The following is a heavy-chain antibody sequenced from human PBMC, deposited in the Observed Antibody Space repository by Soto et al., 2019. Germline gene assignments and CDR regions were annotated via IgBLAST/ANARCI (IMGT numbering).Heavy chain of an antibody. V-gene: IGHV3-15*01. D-gene: IGHD3-3*01. CDR3: TTELAFWSGYQIYYYYMDV. J-gene: IGHJ6*03. CDR2: IKSKTDGGTT. Sequence: EVQLVESGGGLVKPGGSLRLSCAASGFTFSNAWMSWVRQAPGKGLEWVGRIKSKTDGGTTDYAAPVKGRFTISRDDSKNTLYLQMNSLKTEDTAVYYCTTELAFWSGYQIYYYYMDVWGKGTTVTVSS. CDR1: GFTFSNAW.